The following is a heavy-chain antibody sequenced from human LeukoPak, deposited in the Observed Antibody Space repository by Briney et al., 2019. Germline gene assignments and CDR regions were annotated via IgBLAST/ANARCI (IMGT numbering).Heavy chain of an antibody. CDR3: ARQTGSGLFILP. V-gene: IGHV4-39*01. Sequence: ASETLSLTCTVSGGSISGYYWSWIRQPPGKGLEWIGSIYYSGNTYYNASLKSQVSISIDTSKNQFSLRLTSVTAADTAVYYCARQTGSGLFILPGGQGTLVTVSS. D-gene: IGHD3/OR15-3a*01. CDR2: IYYSGNT. CDR1: GGSISGYY. J-gene: IGHJ4*02.